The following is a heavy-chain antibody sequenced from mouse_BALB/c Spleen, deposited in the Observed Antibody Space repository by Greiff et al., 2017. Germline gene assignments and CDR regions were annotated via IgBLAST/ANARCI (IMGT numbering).Heavy chain of an antibody. CDR1: GFSLTSYG. D-gene: IGHD2-1*01. J-gene: IGHJ2*01. V-gene: IGHV2-9*02. Sequence: VKLLESGPGLVAPSQSLSITCTVSGFSLTSYGVHWVRQPPGKGLEWLGVIWAGGSTNYNSALMSRLSISKDNSKSQVFLKMNSLQTDDTAMYYCARGDGNRYYFDYWGQGTTLTVSS. CDR3: ARGDGNRYYFDY. CDR2: IWAGGST.